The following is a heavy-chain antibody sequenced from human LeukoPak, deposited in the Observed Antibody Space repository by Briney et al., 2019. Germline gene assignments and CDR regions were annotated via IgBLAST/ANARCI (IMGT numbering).Heavy chain of an antibody. CDR1: GFTYRRYA. CDR3: ANHSGSYFVYYFDY. V-gene: IGHV3-23*01. CDR2: INGGGRTT. D-gene: IGHD1-26*01. Sequence: TGGSLSLSCAASGFTYRRYAMTWVRRAPGQGVEWVSGINGGGRTTSYADSVRGRFTISRDNYKLYLQMNSLSPEDTAVYYCANHSGSYFVYYFDYWGQGTLVTVSS. J-gene: IGHJ4*02.